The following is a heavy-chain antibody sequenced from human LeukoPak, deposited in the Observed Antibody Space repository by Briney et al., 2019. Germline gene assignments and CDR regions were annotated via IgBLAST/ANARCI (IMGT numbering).Heavy chain of an antibody. CDR3: ARDNGDWNYAPDAFDI. V-gene: IGHV3-30*03. J-gene: IGHJ3*02. CDR1: GFTFSSYG. CDR2: ISYDGSNK. Sequence: GGSLRLSCAASGFTFSSYGMHWVRQAPGKGLEWVAVISYDGSNKYYADSVKGRFTISRDNSKNTLYLQMNSLRAEDTAVYYCARDNGDWNYAPDAFDIWGQGTMVTVSS. D-gene: IGHD1-7*01.